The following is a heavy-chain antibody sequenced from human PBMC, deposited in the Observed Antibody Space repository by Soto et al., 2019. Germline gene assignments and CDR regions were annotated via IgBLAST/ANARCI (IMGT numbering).Heavy chain of an antibody. CDR2: ISLSGNT. J-gene: IGHJ4*02. V-gene: IGHV4-4*02. CDR1: GGSITNTDW. CDR3: ASRGSSGPF. Sequence: ERLARAGTVSGGSITNTDWWTWVRQPPGMGLEWVVDISLSGNTNYNPSLEGRAAISLDKSRNQFSLILNSVTAADTAVYYCASRGSSGPFWGQGTLVTVPS. D-gene: IGHD3-22*01.